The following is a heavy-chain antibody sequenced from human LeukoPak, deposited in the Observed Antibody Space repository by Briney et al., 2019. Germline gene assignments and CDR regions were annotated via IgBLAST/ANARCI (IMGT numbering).Heavy chain of an antibody. V-gene: IGHV3-30*02. CDR3: ARSLTKVRGYDY. J-gene: IGHJ4*02. CDR1: GFTVSSNS. CDR2: IQYDGSNE. D-gene: IGHD3-10*01. Sequence: GGSLRLSCTVSGFTVSSNSMSWVRQAPGKELEWVTFIQYDGSNEYQADSVKGRFSISRDNSKNTVYLQMNSLRTEDTAVYYCARSLTKVRGYDYWGQGTLVTVSS.